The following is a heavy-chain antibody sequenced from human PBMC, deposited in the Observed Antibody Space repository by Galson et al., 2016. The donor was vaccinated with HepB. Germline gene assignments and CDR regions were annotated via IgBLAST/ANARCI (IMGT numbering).Heavy chain of an antibody. D-gene: IGHD1-26*01. V-gene: IGHV3-21*01. J-gene: IGHJ4*02. Sequence: SLRLSCAASGFTFNTYSINWVRQAPGKGLAWVSSISPSRRYIYYEDARKGRFTISRDDAKNSRFLQMNNLRAEDTAVYYFARLAGYGGGYYFDFWGQGTLVTVSS. CDR2: ISPSRRYI. CDR3: ARLAGYGGGYYFDF. CDR1: GFTFNTYS.